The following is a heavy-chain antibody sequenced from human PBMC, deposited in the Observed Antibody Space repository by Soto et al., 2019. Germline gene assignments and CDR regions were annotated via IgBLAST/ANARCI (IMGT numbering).Heavy chain of an antibody. J-gene: IGHJ5*02. CDR1: GGSISSYY. CDR3: ARIGDYYGSGSYYNDWFDP. V-gene: IGHV4-59*01. D-gene: IGHD3-10*01. CDR2: TYYSGST. Sequence: PSETLSLTCTVSGGSISSYYWSWIRQPPGKGLERIGYTYYSGSTNYNPSLKSRVTISVDTSKNQFSLKLSSVTAADTAVYYCARIGDYYGSGSYYNDWFDPWGQGTLVTVSS.